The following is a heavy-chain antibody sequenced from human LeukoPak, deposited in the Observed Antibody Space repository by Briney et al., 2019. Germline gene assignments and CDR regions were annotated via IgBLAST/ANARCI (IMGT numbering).Heavy chain of an antibody. J-gene: IGHJ4*02. Sequence: GGSLRLSCAASGFTFSSYGMNWVRQAPGKGLEWVSSISSSSIYIYYADSMKGRFTISRDNAKNSLYLQMNSLRAEDTAVYYCVKDSTHFRVWDSYDTAGLNYWGQGTLVTVSS. CDR1: GFTFSSYG. CDR3: VKDSTHFRVWDSYDTAGLNY. D-gene: IGHD3-22*01. CDR2: ISSSSIYI. V-gene: IGHV3-21*01.